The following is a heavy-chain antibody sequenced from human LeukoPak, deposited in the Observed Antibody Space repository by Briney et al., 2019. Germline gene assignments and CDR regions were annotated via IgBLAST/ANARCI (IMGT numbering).Heavy chain of an antibody. CDR1: GYTFTSYH. J-gene: IGHJ6*02. CDR2: MNADSGHT. Sequence: ASVKVSCKASGYTFTSYHIDWVRQAPGQGPEWMGWMNADSGHTGYAQNLEGRVTMTRDTSTSTVYMELSSLRSEDTAVYYCARDRVYGMDVWGQGTAVTVSS. D-gene: IGHD3-10*01. V-gene: IGHV1-8*01. CDR3: ARDRVYGMDV.